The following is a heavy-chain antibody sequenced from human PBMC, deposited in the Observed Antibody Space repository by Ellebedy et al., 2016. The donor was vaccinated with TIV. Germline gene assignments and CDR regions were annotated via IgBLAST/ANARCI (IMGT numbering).Heavy chain of an antibody. Sequence: GESLKISXAASGFTFSSHAMNWVRQAPGKGLEWVAAISGRAGSTYYADSVKGRFTISRDNSKNTLYLHMNSLRAEDTAVYYCAKDVADYYDRNLEGYYFDYWGQGTLVTVSS. CDR3: AKDVADYYDRNLEGYYFDY. CDR1: GFTFSSHA. J-gene: IGHJ4*02. V-gene: IGHV3-23*01. D-gene: IGHD3-22*01. CDR2: ISGRAGST.